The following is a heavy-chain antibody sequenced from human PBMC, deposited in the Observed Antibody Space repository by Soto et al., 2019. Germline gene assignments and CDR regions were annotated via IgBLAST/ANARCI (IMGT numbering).Heavy chain of an antibody. J-gene: IGHJ5*02. CDR2: INIDGSST. D-gene: IGHD4-17*01. V-gene: IGHV3-74*01. CDR3: AKSLFYGDYNWLDP. Sequence: GGSLRLSCAASGFTFSSYWMHWVRQAPGKGLVWVSHINIDGSSTSYADSVKGRFTISRDNAKNTLYLQMNSLGAEDTAVYYCAKSLFYGDYNWLDPWGQGTLVTVSS. CDR1: GFTFSSYW.